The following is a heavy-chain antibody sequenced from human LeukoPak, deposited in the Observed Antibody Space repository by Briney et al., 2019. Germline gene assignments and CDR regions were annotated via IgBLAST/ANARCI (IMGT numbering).Heavy chain of an antibody. V-gene: IGHV1-2*02. J-gene: IGHJ4*02. CDR3: ARGSRGITMVRGVKRPVEPAPYYFDY. CDR1: GYTFTGYY. Sequence: ASVKVSCKASGYTFTGYYMHWVRQAPGQGLEWMGWINPNSGGTNYAQKFQGRVTMTRDTSTSTAYMELRSLRSDDTAVYYCARGSRGITMVRGVKRPVEPAPYYFDYWGQGTLVTVSS. CDR2: INPNSGGT. D-gene: IGHD3-10*01.